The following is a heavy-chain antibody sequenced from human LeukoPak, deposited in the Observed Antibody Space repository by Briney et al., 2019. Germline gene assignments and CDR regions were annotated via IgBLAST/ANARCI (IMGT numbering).Heavy chain of an antibody. Sequence: PGGSLRLSCAASGFTFDDYGMSWVRQAPGKGLEWVSGINWNGGSTGYADSVKGRFTISRDNAKNSLYLQMNSLRAEDTAVYYCAKGAGWLVRFSYFDYWGQGTLVTVSS. CDR1: GFTFDDYG. D-gene: IGHD6-19*01. J-gene: IGHJ4*02. CDR2: INWNGGST. CDR3: AKGAGWLVRFSYFDY. V-gene: IGHV3-20*04.